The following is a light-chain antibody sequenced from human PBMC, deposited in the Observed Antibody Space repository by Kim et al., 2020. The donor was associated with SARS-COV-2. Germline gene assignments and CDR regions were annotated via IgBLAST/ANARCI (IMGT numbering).Light chain of an antibody. Sequence: SPGERAPLSCRASQSFSRCYLAWYQQKPGQAPRIVIYGASSRAAGIPDRFSGSGSGTDFTLTISGLEPADFAVYYCQQYVKTPITFGQGTRLEIK. CDR3: QQYVKTPIT. J-gene: IGKJ5*01. V-gene: IGKV3-20*01. CDR2: GAS. CDR1: QSFSRCY.